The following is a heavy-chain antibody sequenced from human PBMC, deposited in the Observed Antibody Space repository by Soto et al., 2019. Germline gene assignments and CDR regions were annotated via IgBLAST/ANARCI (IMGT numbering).Heavy chain of an antibody. CDR1: GFTFDDYA. J-gene: IGHJ3*02. CDR2: ISWNSNNI. Sequence: EVQLVESGGGLVQPGRSLRLSCATSGFTFDDYAMHWVRQAPGKGLEWVSGISWNSNNIGYADSVKGRFTISRDNAKNSLYLQMNSLRAEDTALYYCARGGIVELNKAFEIWGQGTMVTVSS. D-gene: IGHD3-22*01. V-gene: IGHV3-9*01. CDR3: ARGGIVELNKAFEI.